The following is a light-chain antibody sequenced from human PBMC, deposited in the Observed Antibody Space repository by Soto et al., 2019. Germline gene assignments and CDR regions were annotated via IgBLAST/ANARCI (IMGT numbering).Light chain of an antibody. CDR1: QGISSY. CDR2: AAS. V-gene: IGKV1-8*01. J-gene: IGKJ1*01. Sequence: AIRMTQSPSSFSASTGDRVTITCRASQGISSYLAWYQQKPGKAPKLLIYAASTLQSGVPSRFSGSGSGTDFTLTISCLQSEDFATYDCQQYYSYPPPFGQGTKVEIK. CDR3: QQYYSYPPP.